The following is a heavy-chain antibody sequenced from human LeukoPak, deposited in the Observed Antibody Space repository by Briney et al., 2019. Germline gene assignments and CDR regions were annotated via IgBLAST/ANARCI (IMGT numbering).Heavy chain of an antibody. J-gene: IGHJ4*02. CDR1: GGSISSVDYY. V-gene: IGHV4-31*03. CDR3: ATSDSSGWYDFDY. D-gene: IGHD6-19*01. Sequence: PSETLSLTCTVSGGSISSVDYYWSWIRQYPGKGLEWIGYINYRGSAYYNPSLKSRVTISVDTSKNQFSLKLTSVTAADTAVYYCATSDSSGWYDFDYWGQGTLVTVSS. CDR2: INYRGSA.